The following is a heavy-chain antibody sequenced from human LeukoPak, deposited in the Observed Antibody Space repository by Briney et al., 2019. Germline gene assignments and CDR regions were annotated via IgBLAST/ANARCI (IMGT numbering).Heavy chain of an antibody. CDR3: ARVRGSTMGD. J-gene: IGHJ4*02. CDR1: GFTFSSYW. D-gene: IGHD1-26*01. Sequence: GGSLRVSCAASGFTFSSYWMSWVRQAPGNGLEWVANMKQDGGEKDYVDSVKGRFTISRDNAKNSLYLQMNSLRAEDTAVYYCARVRGSTMGDWGQGTLVTVSS. V-gene: IGHV3-7*01. CDR2: MKQDGGEK.